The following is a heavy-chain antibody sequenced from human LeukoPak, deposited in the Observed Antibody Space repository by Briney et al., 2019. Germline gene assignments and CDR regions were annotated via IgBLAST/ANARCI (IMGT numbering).Heavy chain of an antibody. V-gene: IGHV3-7*03. CDR1: GFTFSSYW. J-gene: IGHJ4*02. D-gene: IGHD1-26*01. CDR2: IKQDGSEK. CDR3: ARCIVGATLDY. Sequence: GGSLRLSRAASGFTFSSYWMSWVRQAPGKGLEWVANIKQDGSEKYYVDSVKGRFTISRDNAKNSLYLQMNSLRAEDTAVYYCARCIVGATLDYWGQGTLVTVSS.